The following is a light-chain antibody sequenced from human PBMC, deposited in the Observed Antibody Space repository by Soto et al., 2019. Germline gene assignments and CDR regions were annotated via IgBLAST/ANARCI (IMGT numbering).Light chain of an antibody. CDR1: QSIRSS. CDR3: QQSYSTPFT. V-gene: IGKV1-39*01. CDR2: AAS. J-gene: IGKJ3*01. Sequence: DIQMTQSPSSLSASVGDRVTITCRTSQSIRSSLNWYQQKPGKAPNLLIYAASRLQSGVPSRFSGSGSGTDCTLTISSLQPADFATYYCQQSYSTPFTFGPGTKVDIK.